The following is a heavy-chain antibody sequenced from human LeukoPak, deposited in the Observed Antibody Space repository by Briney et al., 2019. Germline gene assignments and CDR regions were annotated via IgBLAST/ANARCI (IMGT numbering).Heavy chain of an antibody. J-gene: IGHJ4*02. Sequence: TGGSLSFYCSASGFTFSSYARSWVRQAPGKGLEWVSAISGSGGSTYYADSVKGRFTISRDNSKNTLYLQMNSLRAEDTAVYYCAKEGSRVGALFHYWGQGTLVTVSS. CDR2: ISGSGGST. CDR3: AKEGSRVGALFHY. CDR1: GFTFSSYA. V-gene: IGHV3-23*01. D-gene: IGHD1-26*01.